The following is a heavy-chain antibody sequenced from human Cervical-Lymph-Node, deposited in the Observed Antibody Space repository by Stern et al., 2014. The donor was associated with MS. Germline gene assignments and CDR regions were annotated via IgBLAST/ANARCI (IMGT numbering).Heavy chain of an antibody. J-gene: IGHJ4*02. V-gene: IGHV3-49*03. CDR1: GFTFGDYA. Sequence: EVQLVQSGGGLVQPGRSLRLSCTASGFTFGDYAMSWLRQAPGKGLAWIGFIRSKAYGGTTDYAASVKGRFTISRDDSKSIAYLQVNSLKNEDTAVYYCTRLSFAAGDYWGQGTLVTVSS. D-gene: IGHD2-15*01. CDR3: TRLSFAAGDY. CDR2: IRSKAYGGTT.